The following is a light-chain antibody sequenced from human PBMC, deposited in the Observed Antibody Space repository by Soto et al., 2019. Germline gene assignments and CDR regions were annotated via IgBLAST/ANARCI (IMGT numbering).Light chain of an antibody. Sequence: EIVMTQSPATLSVSPGERATLSCRTSQTVSNKYLTWYQQKPGQPPRLLTYGASTRATGIPVRFSGSGSGTEFTLTITSLQFEDFAVYYCQEYNDWRPITFGGGTKVDIK. CDR1: QTVSNKY. CDR3: QEYNDWRPIT. V-gene: IGKV3-15*01. J-gene: IGKJ4*01. CDR2: GAS.